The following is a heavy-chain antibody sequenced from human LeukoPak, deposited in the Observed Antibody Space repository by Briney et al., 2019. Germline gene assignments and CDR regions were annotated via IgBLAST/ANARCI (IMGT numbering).Heavy chain of an antibody. Sequence: GASVKVSCKASGYTFTSYYMHWVRQAPGQGLEWMGIINPSGGSTSYAQKFQGRVTMTRDTSTSTVYMELSSLRSEDTAVYYCARDPSEWELLGRWFDYWGQGTLVTVSS. CDR1: GYTFTSYY. CDR2: INPSGGST. J-gene: IGHJ5*01. V-gene: IGHV1-46*01. CDR3: ARDPSEWELLGRWFDY. D-gene: IGHD1-26*01.